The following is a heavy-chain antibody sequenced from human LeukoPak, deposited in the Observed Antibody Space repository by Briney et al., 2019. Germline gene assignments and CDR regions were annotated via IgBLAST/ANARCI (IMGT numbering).Heavy chain of an antibody. D-gene: IGHD6-19*01. J-gene: IGHJ4*02. CDR3: ARGKEHSSGPTGY. V-gene: IGHV3-48*03. Sequence: GGSLRLSCAASGFTFSSYEMNWVRQAPGKGLEWVSYISSSGSTIYYADSVKGRFTISRDNAKNSLSLQMNSLRAEDTAVYYCARGKEHSSGPTGYWGQGTLVTVSS. CDR1: GFTFSSYE. CDR2: ISSSGSTI.